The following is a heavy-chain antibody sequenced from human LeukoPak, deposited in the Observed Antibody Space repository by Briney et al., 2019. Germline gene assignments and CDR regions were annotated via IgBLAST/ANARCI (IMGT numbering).Heavy chain of an antibody. D-gene: IGHD1-26*01. V-gene: IGHV3-48*02. J-gene: IGHJ4*02. CDR2: ITSSSSNI. CDR3: ARGSGSYAYFDY. Sequence: PGGSLRLSCAGSGLTFSSYNMAWVRQAPGKGLEWVSYITSSSSNIYYADSVKGRFTASRDNAKNALYLEMNSLRDEDTAVYLCARGSGSYAYFDYWGQGTLVTVSS. CDR1: GLTFSSYN.